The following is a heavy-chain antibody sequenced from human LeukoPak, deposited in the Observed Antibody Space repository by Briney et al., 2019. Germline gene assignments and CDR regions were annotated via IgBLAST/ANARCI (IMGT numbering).Heavy chain of an antibody. CDR2: IHHSGTT. Sequence: PSETLSLTCAVSAYSISSDYYWGWIRQPPGKGLEWIGTIHHSGTTYYNPSLKSRVTISVDTSKNQFSLKLSSVTAADTAVYYCARESVSSGTNWFDPWGQGTLVTVSS. D-gene: IGHD3-10*01. V-gene: IGHV4-38-2*02. CDR1: AYSISSDYY. CDR3: ARESVSSGTNWFDP. J-gene: IGHJ5*02.